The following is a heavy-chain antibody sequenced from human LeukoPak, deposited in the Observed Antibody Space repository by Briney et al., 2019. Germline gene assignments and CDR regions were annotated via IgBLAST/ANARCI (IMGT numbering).Heavy chain of an antibody. J-gene: IGHJ4*02. CDR2: ISSSSSYI. V-gene: IGHV3-21*01. Sequence: GGSLRLSCAASGFTFSSYAMSWVRQAPGKGLEWVSSISSSSSYIYYADSVKGRFTISRDNAKNSLYLQMNSLRAEDTAVYYCASVPRITMVRGVIYWGQGTLVTVSS. D-gene: IGHD3-10*01. CDR3: ASVPRITMVRGVIY. CDR1: GFTFSSYA.